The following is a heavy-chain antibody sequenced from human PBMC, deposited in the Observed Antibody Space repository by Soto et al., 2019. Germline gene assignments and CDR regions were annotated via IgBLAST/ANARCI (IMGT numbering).Heavy chain of an antibody. Sequence: PGESLKISCKGSGYNFNRYWIGWVRQMPGKGLEWMGVIYPGDSDTRYSPSLQGHVTISADKSSSAAYLQWSSLQASDTATYYCARHGPIAVAGTPDYYYGMDVWGQGTTVTVS. J-gene: IGHJ6*01. CDR1: GYNFNRYW. CDR3: ARHGPIAVAGTPDYYYGMDV. D-gene: IGHD6-19*01. V-gene: IGHV5-51*01. CDR2: IYPGDSDT.